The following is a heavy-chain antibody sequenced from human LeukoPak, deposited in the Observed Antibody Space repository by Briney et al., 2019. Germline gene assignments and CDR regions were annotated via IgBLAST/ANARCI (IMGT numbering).Heavy chain of an antibody. CDR1: GFIFSNYA. J-gene: IGHJ4*02. CDR2: VAYDGSSK. V-gene: IGHV3-30*04. Sequence: GGSLRLSCAASGFIFSNYALHWVRQAPGKGLEWVAFVAYDGSSKYYGDSVKGRFIIFRDYSKNTVYLQMNSLRGEDTAVYYCARLGRRGGHHPYDYVWGSYRRDYWGQGTLVTVSS. D-gene: IGHD3-16*02. CDR3: ARLGRRGGHHPYDYVWGSYRRDY.